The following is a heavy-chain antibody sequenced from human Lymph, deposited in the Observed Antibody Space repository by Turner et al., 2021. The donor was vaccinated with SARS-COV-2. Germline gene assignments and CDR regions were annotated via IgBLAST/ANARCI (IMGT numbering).Heavy chain of an antibody. CDR3: ARDRAGSSGWYDSYFDY. CDR1: GFTFSSYG. Sequence: QVQLVESGGGVVQPGRSLRLSCAASGFTFSSYGMHWVRQAPGKGLEWVAFIGFDGSNKYYADSVKCRFTISRDNSKNTLYLQMNSLRAEDTAVYYCARDRAGSSGWYDSYFDYWGQGTLVTVSS. CDR2: IGFDGSNK. D-gene: IGHD6-19*01. J-gene: IGHJ4*02. V-gene: IGHV3-33*01.